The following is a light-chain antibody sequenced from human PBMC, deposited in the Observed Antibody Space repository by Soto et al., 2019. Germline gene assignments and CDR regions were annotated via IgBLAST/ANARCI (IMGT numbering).Light chain of an antibody. Sequence: AIRMTQSPSSLSASTGDRVTITCRASQGISSYLAWYQQKPGKAPKLLIYAASTLQSGVPSRFSGSGSGTDFTLTISGLQSEDFATYYCQQYYSYLTFGQGTRLEIK. J-gene: IGKJ5*01. CDR2: AAS. CDR1: QGISSY. V-gene: IGKV1-8*01. CDR3: QQYYSYLT.